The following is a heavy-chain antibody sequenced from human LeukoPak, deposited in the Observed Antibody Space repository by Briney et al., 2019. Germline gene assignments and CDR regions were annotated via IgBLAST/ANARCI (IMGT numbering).Heavy chain of an antibody. CDR1: GESFSGYY. J-gene: IGHJ4*02. D-gene: IGHD6-19*01. Sequence: KPSETLSLTCAVYGESFSGYYWSWIRQPPGKGLDWIGEINHSGSTNYNPSLKSRVTISVDTSKNEFSLKLSSVTAADTAVYYCARVAVAFDYWGQGTLVTVSS. CDR3: ARVAVAFDY. CDR2: INHSGST. V-gene: IGHV4-34*01.